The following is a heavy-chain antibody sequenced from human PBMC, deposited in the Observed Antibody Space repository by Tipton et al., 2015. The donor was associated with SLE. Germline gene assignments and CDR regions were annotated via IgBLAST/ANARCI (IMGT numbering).Heavy chain of an antibody. CDR3: ARARYYDFWSGYYNWFDP. V-gene: IGHV4-34*01. Sequence: LTCAVYGGSFSGYYWSWIRQPPGKGLEWIGEINHSGSTNYNPSLKSRVTISVDTSKNQFSLRLRSVTAADTAVYYCARARYYDFWSGYYNWFDPWGQGTLVTVSS. D-gene: IGHD3-3*01. CDR1: GGSFSGYY. J-gene: IGHJ5*02. CDR2: INHSGST.